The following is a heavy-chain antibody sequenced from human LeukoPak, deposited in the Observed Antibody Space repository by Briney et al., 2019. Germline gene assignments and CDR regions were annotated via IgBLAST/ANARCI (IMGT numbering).Heavy chain of an antibody. J-gene: IGHJ5*02. V-gene: IGHV1-2*02. Sequence: ASVKVSCKASGFTFTAYYMHWVRQAPGQGLEWMGWINPNSGGTNYAQKFQGRVTMTRDASISTAYMELSRLRSDDTAVYYCAKAKYSGYDTNWFDPWGQGTLVTVSS. CDR2: INPNSGGT. CDR1: GFTFTAYY. D-gene: IGHD5-12*01. CDR3: AKAKYSGYDTNWFDP.